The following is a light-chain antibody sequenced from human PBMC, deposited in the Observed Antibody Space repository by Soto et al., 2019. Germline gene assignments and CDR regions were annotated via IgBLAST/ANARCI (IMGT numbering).Light chain of an antibody. V-gene: IGKV3-20*01. Sequence: EIALTQSPGTLSLSPGERATLSCRASQSVTSNYLAWYQQKPGQAPRLLIYAASSLQSGVPSRFSGSGSGTDFTLTISSLQPEDFATYYCQQANSFPLTFGGGTKVDIK. CDR1: QSVTSNY. J-gene: IGKJ4*01. CDR2: AAS. CDR3: QQANSFPLT.